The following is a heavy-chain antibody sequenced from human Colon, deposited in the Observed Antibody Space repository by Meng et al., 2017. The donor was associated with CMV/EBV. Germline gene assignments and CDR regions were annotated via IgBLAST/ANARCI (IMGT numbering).Heavy chain of an antibody. J-gene: IGHJ4*02. CDR3: ATFGGDFDY. CDR1: GYPFNGYF. V-gene: IGHV1-2*02. Sequence: QGQRVQSGAGVKEPGASVKVSCKTSGYPFNGYFMHWVRQAPGQGLEWMGWINPVTGDTSYAQKFQVRVTMTRDTSISTAYMELSSLRSDDTAVYYCATFGGDFDYWGQGTLVTVSS. CDR2: INPVTGDT. D-gene: IGHD3-3*01.